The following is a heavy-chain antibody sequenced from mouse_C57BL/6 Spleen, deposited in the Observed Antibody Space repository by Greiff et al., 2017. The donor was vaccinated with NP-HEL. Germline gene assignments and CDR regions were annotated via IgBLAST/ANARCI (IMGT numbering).Heavy chain of an antibody. D-gene: IGHD2-5*01. CDR3: ARSNYGVYYAMDC. V-gene: IGHV1-7*01. CDR1: GYTFTSYW. J-gene: IGHJ4*01. Sequence: VKLQESGAELAKPGASVKLSCKASGYTFTSYWMHWVKQRPGQGLEWIGYINPSSGYTKYNQKFKDKAQLTADKSSSTAYMQLSSLTYEDSAVYYCARSNYGVYYAMDCWGQGTSVTVSS. CDR2: INPSSGYT.